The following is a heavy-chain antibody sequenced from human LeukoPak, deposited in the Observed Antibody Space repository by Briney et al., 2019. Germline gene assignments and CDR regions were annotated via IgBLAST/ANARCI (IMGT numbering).Heavy chain of an antibody. CDR1: GFTFSTYG. CDR3: AKDRSYHYFDY. Sequence: GGSLRLSCAASGFTFSTYGMHWVRQAPGKGLEWVAFIRYDGSEKYSTDSVKGRFTISRDNSKDTLYLRMNSLTAEDTAVYYCAKDRSYHYFDYWGQGTLVTVSS. V-gene: IGHV3-30*02. CDR2: IRYDGSEK. J-gene: IGHJ4*02. D-gene: IGHD5-18*01.